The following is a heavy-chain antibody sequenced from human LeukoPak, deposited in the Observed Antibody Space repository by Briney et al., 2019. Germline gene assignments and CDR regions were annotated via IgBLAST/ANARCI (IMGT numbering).Heavy chain of an antibody. CDR1: GGSFSGYY. Sequence: SETLSLTCAVYGGSFSGYYWSWIRQPPGKGLEWIGEINHSGSTNYNPSLKSRVTISVDTSKNQFSLKLSSVTAADTAVYYCARRPGTYYYGSGSYYNKYYFDYWGQGTLVTVSS. D-gene: IGHD3-10*01. CDR3: ARRPGTYYYGSGSYYNKYYFDY. CDR2: INHSGST. V-gene: IGHV4-34*01. J-gene: IGHJ4*02.